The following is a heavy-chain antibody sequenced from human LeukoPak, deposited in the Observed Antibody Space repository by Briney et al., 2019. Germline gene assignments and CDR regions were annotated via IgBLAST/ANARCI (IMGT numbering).Heavy chain of an antibody. Sequence: HPGGSLRLSCAASGFTFDDYAIHWVRQDPGKGLEWVSGFSCNSGSIGYVDSVKGRFTISRDNAKNSLYLQMNSLRAEDTAVYYCARDGGKPNNIDYYYYYYYMDVWGKGTTVTISS. J-gene: IGHJ6*03. CDR2: FSCNSGSI. CDR3: ARDGGKPNNIDYYYYYYYMDV. D-gene: IGHD2/OR15-2a*01. V-gene: IGHV3-9*01. CDR1: GFTFDDYA.